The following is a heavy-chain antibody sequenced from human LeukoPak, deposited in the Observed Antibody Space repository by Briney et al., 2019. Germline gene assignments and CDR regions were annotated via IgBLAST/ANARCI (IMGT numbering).Heavy chain of an antibody. V-gene: IGHV3-66*01. Sequence: SGGSLRLSCAASGFTVSSNYMSWVRQAPGKGLEWVSIMYSGGSTYYADSVKDRFTISRDNSKNTLYLQMNSLRAEDTAVYYCARSSANYDILTGYYRGWFDPWGQGTLVTVSS. J-gene: IGHJ5*02. CDR3: ARSSANYDILTGYYRGWFDP. CDR1: GFTVSSNY. D-gene: IGHD3-9*01. CDR2: MYSGGST.